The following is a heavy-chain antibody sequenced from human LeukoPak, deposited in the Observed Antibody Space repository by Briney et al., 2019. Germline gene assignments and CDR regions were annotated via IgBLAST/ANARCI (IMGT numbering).Heavy chain of an antibody. Sequence: GGSLRLSCAASGFTFSSYAMSWVRQAPGKGLEWVSAISGSGGSTYYADSVKGRFTISRDNSKNTLYLQMNSLRAEDTAVYYCANDPTFYYDSSEVDYWGQGTLVTVSS. D-gene: IGHD3-22*01. CDR2: ISGSGGST. CDR3: ANDPTFYYDSSEVDY. V-gene: IGHV3-23*01. CDR1: GFTFSSYA. J-gene: IGHJ4*02.